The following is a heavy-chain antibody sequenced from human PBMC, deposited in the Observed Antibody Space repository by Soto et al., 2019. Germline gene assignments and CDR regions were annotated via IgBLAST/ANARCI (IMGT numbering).Heavy chain of an antibody. J-gene: IGHJ6*02. Sequence: ASVKVSCKASGYTFTGYYMHWVRQAPGQGLEWMGWINPNSGGTNYAQKFQGWVTMTRDTSISTAYMELSRLRSDDTAVYYCGVTMVRGVTYGMDVWDQGTTVTVSS. D-gene: IGHD3-10*01. CDR2: INPNSGGT. CDR3: GVTMVRGVTYGMDV. CDR1: GYTFTGYY. V-gene: IGHV1-2*04.